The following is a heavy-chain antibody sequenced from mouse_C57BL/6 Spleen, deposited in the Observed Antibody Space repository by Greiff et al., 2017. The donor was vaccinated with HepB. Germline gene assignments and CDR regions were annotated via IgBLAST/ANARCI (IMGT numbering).Heavy chain of an antibody. CDR1: GFTFSSYA. CDR3: AREITTYYAMDY. CDR2: ISDGGSYT. V-gene: IGHV5-4*01. Sequence: EVMLVESGGGLVKPGGSLKLSCAASGFTFSSYAMSWVRQTPEKRLEWVATISDGGSYTYYPDNVKGRFTISRDNAKNNLYLQMSHLKSEDTAMYYCAREITTYYAMDYWGQGTSVTVSS. D-gene: IGHD1-1*01. J-gene: IGHJ4*01.